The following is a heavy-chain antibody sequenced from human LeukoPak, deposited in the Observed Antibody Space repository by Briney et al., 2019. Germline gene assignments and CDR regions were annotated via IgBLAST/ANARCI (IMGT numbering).Heavy chain of an antibody. D-gene: IGHD4-17*01. CDR1: GYTFTSYY. V-gene: IGHV1-46*01. CDR2: INPSGGST. Sequence: GASVKVSCKASGYTFTSYYMHWVRQAPGQGLEWMGIINPSGGSTSYAQKFQGRVTMTRDTSTSTVYMELSSLRSEDTAVYYCASGVAVTSKFSYYFDYWGQGTLVTVSS. CDR3: ASGVAVTSKFSYYFDY. J-gene: IGHJ4*02.